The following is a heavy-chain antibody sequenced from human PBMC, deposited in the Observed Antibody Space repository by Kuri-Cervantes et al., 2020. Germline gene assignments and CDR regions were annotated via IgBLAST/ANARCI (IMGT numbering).Heavy chain of an antibody. D-gene: IGHD6-13*01. CDR3: ARAPSSIWLDY. V-gene: IGHV4-59*01. Sequence: SETLSLTCTVSGGSISSYYWSWIRQPPGKGLEWIGYIYYSGSTNYNSSLKSRVTISVDTSKNQFSLKLGSVTAADTAVYYCARAPSSIWLDYWGQGTLVTVSS. J-gene: IGHJ4*02. CDR1: GGSISSYY. CDR2: IYYSGST.